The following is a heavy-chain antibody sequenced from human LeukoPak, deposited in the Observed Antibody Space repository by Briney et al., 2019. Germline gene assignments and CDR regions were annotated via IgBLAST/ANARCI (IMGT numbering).Heavy chain of an antibody. CDR3: AKGGGARVFDY. V-gene: IGHV3-23*01. J-gene: IGHJ4*03. D-gene: IGHD6-25*01. CDR1: GFTFSSYA. Sequence: GGSLRLSCGASGFTFSSYAMSWVRRARGRGLEWVSAISGSGGSTYYADSVKARFTISRENSKNWLYLQMNSRRAEDTAVYYCAKGGGARVFDYCGHGNLVTASS. CDR2: ISGSGGST.